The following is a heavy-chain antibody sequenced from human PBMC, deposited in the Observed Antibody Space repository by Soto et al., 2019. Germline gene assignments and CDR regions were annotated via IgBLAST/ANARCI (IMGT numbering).Heavy chain of an antibody. CDR3: AKGPQKLHGESYYCYYMDV. CDR1: GFTLDDYA. Sequence: VQLVESGGGLVQPGRSLRLSCAASGFTLDDYAMHWVRQAPGKGLEWVSGITWNSDRIAYADSVKGRFTISRDNAKKSLYLQMNSLRPHAPALYFCAKGPQKLHGESYYCYYMDVWGKGTTVTVSS. J-gene: IGHJ6*03. D-gene: IGHD3-10*01. CDR2: ITWNSDRI. V-gene: IGHV3-9*01.